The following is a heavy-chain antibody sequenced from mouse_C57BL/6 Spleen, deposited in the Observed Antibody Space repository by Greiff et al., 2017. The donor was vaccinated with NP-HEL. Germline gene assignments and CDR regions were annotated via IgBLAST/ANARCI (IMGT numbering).Heavy chain of an antibody. D-gene: IGHD1-1*01. Sequence: EVQLQQSGPGLVKPSQSLSLTCSVTGYSITSGYYWNWIRQFPGNKLEWMGYISYDGSNNYNPSLKNRISITRDTSKNQFFLKLNSVTTEDTATYYCARDGDGSLDYWGQGTTLTVSS. CDR3: ARDGDGSLDY. CDR2: ISYDGSN. V-gene: IGHV3-6*01. J-gene: IGHJ2*01. CDR1: GYSITSGYY.